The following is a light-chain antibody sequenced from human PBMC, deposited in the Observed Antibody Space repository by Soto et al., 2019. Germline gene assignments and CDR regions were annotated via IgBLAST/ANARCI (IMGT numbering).Light chain of an antibody. J-gene: IGKJ5*01. CDR3: QQSYSTPPIT. CDR1: QSISSY. CDR2: AAS. Sequence: EIQMTQSPSSLSASVGDRGTITCRASQSISSYLNWYQQKPGKAPKLLIYAASSLQSGVPSRFSGSGSGTYFTLTISSLQPEYFATYYWQQSYSTPPITFGQGTRLEIK. V-gene: IGKV1-39*01.